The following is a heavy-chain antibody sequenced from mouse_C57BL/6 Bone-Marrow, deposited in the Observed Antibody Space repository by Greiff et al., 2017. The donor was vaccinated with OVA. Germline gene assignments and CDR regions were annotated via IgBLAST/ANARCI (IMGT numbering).Heavy chain of an antibody. J-gene: IGHJ2*01. Sequence: EVQLQQSGAELVRPGASVKLSCTASGFNIKDDYMHWVKQRPEQGLEWVGWIDPENGDTEYASKVQGKATITADTPTTPTYQQLNSLTSDDTPVYYCTSYGNFDYWGQGTTLTVSS. CDR2: IDPENGDT. CDR3: TSYGNFDY. V-gene: IGHV14-4*01. D-gene: IGHD2-1*01. CDR1: GFNIKDDY.